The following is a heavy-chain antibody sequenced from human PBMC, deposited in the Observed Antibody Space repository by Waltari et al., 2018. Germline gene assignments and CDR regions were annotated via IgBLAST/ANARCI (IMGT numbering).Heavy chain of an antibody. Sequence: QVQLVQSGAEVKKPGASVKVSCKASGYMFTTYGLTWVRQAPGQGLEWMGWISGYNGNTKYAQQFQSRVTMTIDTSTSTAYMELRSLRADDTAVYYCARGARMYFDNWGQGTLVTVSS. CDR2: ISGYNGNT. CDR1: GYMFTTYG. CDR3: ARGARMYFDN. D-gene: IGHD2-15*01. V-gene: IGHV1-18*01. J-gene: IGHJ4*02.